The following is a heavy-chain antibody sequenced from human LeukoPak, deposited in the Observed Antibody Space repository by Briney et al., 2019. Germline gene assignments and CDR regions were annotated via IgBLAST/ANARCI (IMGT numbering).Heavy chain of an antibody. CDR3: AKDEGYSYGYRPSYFDY. CDR2: ISGSGGST. Sequence: PGGSLRLSCAASGFTFSSYAMSWVRQAPGKGLEWVSAISGSGGSTYYADSVKGRFTISRDNSKNTLYLQMNSLRAEDTAVYYCAKDEGYSYGYRPSYFDYWGQGTLVTVSS. CDR1: GFTFSSYA. V-gene: IGHV3-23*01. D-gene: IGHD5-18*01. J-gene: IGHJ4*02.